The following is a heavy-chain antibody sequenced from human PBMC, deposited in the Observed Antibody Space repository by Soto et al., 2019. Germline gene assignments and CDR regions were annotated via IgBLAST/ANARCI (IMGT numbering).Heavy chain of an antibody. CDR1: GYTFTSYD. Sequence: ASVKVSCKASGYTFTSYDINWVRQATGQGLEWMGWMNPNSGNTGYAQKFQGRVTMTRNTSISTAYMELSSLRSEDTAVYYCARGIGSGSYPYYYYYMDVWGKGTTVTVSS. J-gene: IGHJ6*03. CDR3: ARGIGSGSYPYYYYYMDV. V-gene: IGHV1-8*01. CDR2: MNPNSGNT. D-gene: IGHD3-10*01.